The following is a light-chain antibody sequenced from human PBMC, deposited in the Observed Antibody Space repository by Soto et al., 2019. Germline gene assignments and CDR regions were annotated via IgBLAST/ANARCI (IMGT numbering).Light chain of an antibody. CDR1: SSNIGSNT. V-gene: IGLV1-44*01. CDR2: SNN. J-gene: IGLJ1*01. Sequence: SVLTQQPSPSETPGQMVNISCSGSSSNIGSNTVNWYQQLPGTAPKLLIYSNNQRPSGVPDQFSGSKSGTSASLAISGLQSEDEADYYCAAWDDSLNGQVFGTGTKVTVL. CDR3: AAWDDSLNGQV.